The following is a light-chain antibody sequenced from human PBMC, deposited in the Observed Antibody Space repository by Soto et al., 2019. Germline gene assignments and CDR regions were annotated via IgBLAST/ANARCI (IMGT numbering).Light chain of an antibody. Sequence: QSALTQPRSVSASPRQSVTFSCTGTSSDVGGYNFVSWFQQHPGKAPKLIIYDVRERPSGVPDRFSASKSGNTASLTISGLQAEDEADYYCCSYAGSYTWVFGGGTKVTVL. CDR2: DVR. CDR3: CSYAGSYTWV. J-gene: IGLJ3*02. V-gene: IGLV2-11*01. CDR1: SSDVGGYNF.